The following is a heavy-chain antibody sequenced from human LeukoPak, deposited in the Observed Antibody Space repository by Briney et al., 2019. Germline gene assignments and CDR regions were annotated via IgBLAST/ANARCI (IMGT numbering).Heavy chain of an antibody. J-gene: IGHJ5*02. Sequence: PSETLSLTCAVYGGSFSGYYWSWIRQPPGKGLEWIGEINHSGSTNYNPSLKSRVTISVDTSKNQFSLKLSSVTAADTAVYYCATTVTTWWFDPWGQGTLVTISS. CDR2: INHSGST. D-gene: IGHD4-17*01. CDR3: ATTVTTWWFDP. V-gene: IGHV4-34*01. CDR1: GGSFSGYY.